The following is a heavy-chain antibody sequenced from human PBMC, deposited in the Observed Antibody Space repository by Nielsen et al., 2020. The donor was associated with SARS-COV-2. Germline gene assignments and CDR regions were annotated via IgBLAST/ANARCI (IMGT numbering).Heavy chain of an antibody. CDR1: GFTFSSYS. J-gene: IGHJ6*02. V-gene: IGHV3-48*02. Sequence: GESLKISCAASGFTFSSYSMNWVRQAPGKGLEWVSYISSSSSTIYYADSVKGRFTISRDNAKNSLYLQMNSLRDEDTAVYYCARDRLHCSSTSCLPYYYYYYGMDVWGQGTTVTVSS. CDR3: ARDRLHCSSTSCLPYYYYYYGMDV. D-gene: IGHD2-2*01. CDR2: ISSSSSTI.